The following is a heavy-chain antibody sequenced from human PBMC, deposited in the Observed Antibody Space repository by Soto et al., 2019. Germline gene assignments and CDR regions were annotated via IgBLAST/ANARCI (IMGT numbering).Heavy chain of an antibody. CDR3: ARGLDVTAKN. CDR2: LYSAGSA. Sequence: PGGSLRLSCAASGFTVSSYRMSWVRQAPGKGLEWVSVLYSAGSADFADSVKGRFTISRDNSMNTLYLQMSSLRAEDTAVYYCARGLDVTAKNWGQGTLVTVSS. CDR1: GFTVSSYR. J-gene: IGHJ4*02. D-gene: IGHD1-1*01. V-gene: IGHV3-66*01.